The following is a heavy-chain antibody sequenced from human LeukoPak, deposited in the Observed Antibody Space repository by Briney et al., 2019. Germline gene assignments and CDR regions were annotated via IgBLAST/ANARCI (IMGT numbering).Heavy chain of an antibody. Sequence: SETLSLTRAVYGGSFSGYYWSWIRQPPGKGLEWIGEVNHSGSTKYNPSLKSRVTISVDTSKNQFSLKLSSVTAADTAVYYCARRLGRKFGERFYYYHYMDVWGKGTTVTISS. D-gene: IGHD3-10*01. J-gene: IGHJ6*03. CDR1: GGSFSGYY. CDR3: ARRLGRKFGERFYYYHYMDV. CDR2: VNHSGST. V-gene: IGHV4-34*01.